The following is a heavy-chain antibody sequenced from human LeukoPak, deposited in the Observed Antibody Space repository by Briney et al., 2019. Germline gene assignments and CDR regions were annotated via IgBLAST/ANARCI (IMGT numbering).Heavy chain of an antibody. CDR1: GFSFSSYW. CDR3: AKDRQHRPATDAFDI. D-gene: IGHD6-13*01. CDR2: IHSDGSST. J-gene: IGHJ3*02. Sequence: PGGSLRLSCVASGFSFSSYWMHWVRQVPGKGLVWVSRIHSDGSSTSYADSVKGRFTISRDNAKNTLYLQMNSLRAEDTAVYYRAKDRQHRPATDAFDIWGQGTMVTVSS. V-gene: IGHV3-74*01.